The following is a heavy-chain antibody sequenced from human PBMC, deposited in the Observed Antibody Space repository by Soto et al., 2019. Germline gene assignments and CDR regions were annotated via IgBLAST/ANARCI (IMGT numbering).Heavy chain of an antibody. D-gene: IGHD3-3*01. J-gene: IGHJ6*02. CDR2: IIPIFGTA. CDR3: ARGXNDFWSGYPAPYYGMDV. Sequence: ASVKVSCKASGGTFSSYAISWVRQAPGQGLEWMGGIIPIFGTANYAQKFQGRVTITADESTSTAYMELSSLRSEDTAVYYCARGXNDFWSGYPAPYYGMDVWGQGTTVTVSS. V-gene: IGHV1-69*13. CDR1: GGTFSSYA.